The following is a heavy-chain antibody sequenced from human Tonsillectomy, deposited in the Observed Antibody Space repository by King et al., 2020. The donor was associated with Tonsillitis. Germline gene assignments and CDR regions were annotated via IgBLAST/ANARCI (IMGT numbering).Heavy chain of an antibody. CDR2: ISGSDGST. V-gene: IGHV3-23*04. CDR3: AKDRISLWFGESLPDY. Sequence: VQLVESGGGLVQPGGSLRLSCGASGFTFSNYPMNWVRQAPGKGLEWVSAISGSDGSTYYADSVKGRFTISRDNSKNTLYLRMNSLRAEDTAIYYCAKDRISLWFGESLPDYWGQGTLVTVSS. CDR1: GFTFSNYP. D-gene: IGHD3-10*01. J-gene: IGHJ4*02.